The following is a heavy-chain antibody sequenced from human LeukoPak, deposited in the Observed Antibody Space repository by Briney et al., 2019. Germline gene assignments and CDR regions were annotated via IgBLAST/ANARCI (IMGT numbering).Heavy chain of an antibody. CDR1: GGSFSGYY. CDR2: INHSGST. J-gene: IGHJ4*02. Sequence: SETLSLTCAVYGGSFSGYYWSWIRQPPGKGLEWIGEINHSGSTNYNPSLESRVTISVDTSKNQFSLKLSSVTAADTAVYYCAREGRSGIAAAGYDYWGQGTLVTVSS. CDR3: AREGRSGIAAAGYDY. V-gene: IGHV4-34*01. D-gene: IGHD6-13*01.